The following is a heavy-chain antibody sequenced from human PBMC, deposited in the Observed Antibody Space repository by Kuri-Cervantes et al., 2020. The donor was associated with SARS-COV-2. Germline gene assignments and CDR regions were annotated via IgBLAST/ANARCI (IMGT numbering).Heavy chain of an antibody. J-gene: IGHJ5*02. CDR3: AKGFMEIPPIRYYDP. CDR1: GFTFSNYA. D-gene: IGHD3-10*01. CDR2: ISYHGHDT. V-gene: IGHV3-23*01. Sequence: GESLKISCAASGFTFSNYAMSWVRQAPGKGLEWVSVISYHGHDTYYADSVKGRFTISRDSSKDTLYLQMNSLRAEDTAIYYCAKGFMEIPPIRYYDPWGQGTLVTVSS.